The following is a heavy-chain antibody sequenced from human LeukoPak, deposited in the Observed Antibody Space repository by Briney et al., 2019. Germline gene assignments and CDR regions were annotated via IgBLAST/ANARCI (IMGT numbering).Heavy chain of an antibody. CDR2: HYYNGVT. V-gene: IGHV4-39*01. D-gene: IGHD6-13*01. CDR3: ARRQYGSSRADH. J-gene: IGHJ4*02. Sequence: ASETLSLTCTVSGDSISSGSYLWGWIRLPPGEGLEWIGDHYYNGVTSYNPSLKSRVTISVDTSTNQFSLILTSVTAADTAVYYCARRQYGSSRADHWGQGTLVTVSS. CDR1: GDSISSGSYL.